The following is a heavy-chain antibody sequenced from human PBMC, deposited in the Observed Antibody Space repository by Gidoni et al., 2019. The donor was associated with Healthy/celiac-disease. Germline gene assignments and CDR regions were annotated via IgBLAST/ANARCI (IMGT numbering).Heavy chain of an antibody. CDR1: GFTFSSYG. V-gene: IGHV3-48*02. Sequence: EVQLVESGGGLVQPGGSPRLSCDASGFTFSSYGVNWGRQAPGQGLEGFSDISSSSRTIYYADSVKSRFTISRDNAKNSLYLQMNSLRDEDTAVYYCARDGIGIESRPPIHWYFDLWGRGTLVTVSS. CDR2: ISSSSRTI. J-gene: IGHJ2*01. CDR3: ARDGIGIESRPPIHWYFDL. D-gene: IGHD1-26*01.